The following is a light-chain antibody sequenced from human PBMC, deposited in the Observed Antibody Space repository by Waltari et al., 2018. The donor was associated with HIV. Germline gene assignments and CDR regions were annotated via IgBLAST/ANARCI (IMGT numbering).Light chain of an antibody. CDR3: LQSSSAPWT. CDR1: QSIGTY. Sequence: DIQMTQSPSSLSASVGDRVTITCRASQSIGTYLDWYQHKPGKAPKLLLYTASTLQSVVPSRFSGSGSGTHFTLTITSLQSDDFATYYCLQSSSAPWTFGYGTKVEVK. J-gene: IGKJ1*01. CDR2: TAS. V-gene: IGKV1-39*01.